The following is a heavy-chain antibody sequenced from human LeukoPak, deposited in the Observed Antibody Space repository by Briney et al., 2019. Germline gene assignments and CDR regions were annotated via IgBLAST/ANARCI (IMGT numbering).Heavy chain of an antibody. Sequence: PGGSLRLSCAASGFTFSTYAIHWVRQAPGKGLEGVAVISFDGVNTFYADSVKGRFTISRDNSNNTVYLQMNNLRAEDTAVYYCAKAIYDSSGYYSDYWGQGTLVTVSS. CDR2: ISFDGVNT. CDR1: GFTFSTYA. CDR3: AKAIYDSSGYYSDY. J-gene: IGHJ4*02. D-gene: IGHD3-22*01. V-gene: IGHV3-30*04.